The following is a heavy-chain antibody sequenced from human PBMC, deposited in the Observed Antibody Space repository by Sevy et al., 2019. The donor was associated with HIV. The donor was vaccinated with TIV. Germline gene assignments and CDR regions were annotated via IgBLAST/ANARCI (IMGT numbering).Heavy chain of an antibody. D-gene: IGHD3-16*01. CDR1: GFSFSANW. CDR2: IKGDGSDK. Sequence: GGSLRLSCAASGFSFSANWMNWVRQAPGKGLEWVANIKGDGSDKHYLDSVEGRFTISRDNAKNVLYLQMNSLRVEDTAVYYCAHETFGRFESWGQGTLVTVSS. V-gene: IGHV3-7*01. CDR3: AHETFGRFES. J-gene: IGHJ4*02.